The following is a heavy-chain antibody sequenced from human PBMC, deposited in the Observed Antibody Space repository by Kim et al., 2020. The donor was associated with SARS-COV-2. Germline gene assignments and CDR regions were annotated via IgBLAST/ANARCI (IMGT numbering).Heavy chain of an antibody. CDR1: GFTFSDYY. J-gene: IGHJ6*02. V-gene: IGHV3-11*04. Sequence: GGSLRLFCAASGFTFSDYYMSWIRQAPGKGLVWVSYISSSGSTIYYADSVKGRFTISRDNAKNSLYLQMNSLRAEDTAVYYCARDDPSDTYDYVWGSYRSTRVYGMDVWGQGTTVTVSS. CDR3: ARDDPSDTYDYVWGSYRSTRVYGMDV. D-gene: IGHD3-16*02. CDR2: ISSSGSTI.